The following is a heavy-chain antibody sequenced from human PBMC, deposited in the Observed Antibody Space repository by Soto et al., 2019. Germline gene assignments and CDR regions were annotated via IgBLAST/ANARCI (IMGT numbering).Heavy chain of an antibody. Sequence: QVQLQQSGAGLLKPSETLSLTCAVYGGSISDYIWTWIRQTPGKGLQWIGQINHSGSANYNPSLKSRVTISVHTSNSQFSLELSSVTAADTAVYYCARGLISGSHYSGGWYYFDSWGQGTQVTVSS. CDR1: GGSISDYI. V-gene: IGHV4-34*01. J-gene: IGHJ4*02. D-gene: IGHD1-26*01. CDR3: ARGLISGSHYSGGWYYFDS. CDR2: INHSGSA.